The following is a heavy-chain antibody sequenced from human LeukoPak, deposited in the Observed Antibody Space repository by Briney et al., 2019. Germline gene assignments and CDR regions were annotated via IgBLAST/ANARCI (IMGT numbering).Heavy chain of an antibody. Sequence: PSETLSLTCTVSGYSISSGYYWGWIRQPPGKGLEWIGSIYHSGSTYYNPSLKSRVTVSVDTSKNQFSLKLSSVTAADTAVYYCARRYEGGPTSFDYWGQGTLVTVSS. J-gene: IGHJ4*02. V-gene: IGHV4-38-2*02. CDR2: IYHSGST. D-gene: IGHD2-15*01. CDR3: ARRYEGGPTSFDY. CDR1: GYSISSGYY.